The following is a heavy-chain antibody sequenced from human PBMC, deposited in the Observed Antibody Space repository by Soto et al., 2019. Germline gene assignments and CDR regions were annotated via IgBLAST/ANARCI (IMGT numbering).Heavy chain of an antibody. CDR1: GVSISSSNC. CDR2: IYHSGSN. V-gene: IGHV4-4*02. CDR3: ASFSGGYVIFYGYGDYYDRIYF. D-gene: IGHD3-9*01. J-gene: IGHJ6*02. Sequence: SETLSLTCAVSGVSISSSNCWSWVRQPPGKKLEWIWEIYHSGSNNYNPSLKSRVTISVDKSKNQFSLKLSSVTAADTAVYFCASFSGGYVIFYGYGDYYDRIYFCGQGTTVTVS.